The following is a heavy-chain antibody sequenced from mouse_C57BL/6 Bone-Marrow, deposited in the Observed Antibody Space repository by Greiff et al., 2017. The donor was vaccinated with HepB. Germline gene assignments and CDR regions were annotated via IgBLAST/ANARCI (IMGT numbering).Heavy chain of an antibody. CDR2: IYPGDGDT. D-gene: IGHD2-2*01. V-gene: IGHV1-82*01. Sequence: VQRVESGPELVKPGASVKISCKASGYAFSSSWMNWVKQRPGKGLEWIGRIYPGDGDTNYNGKFKGKATLTADKSSSTAYMQLSSLTSEDSAVYFCARGPPSTMVTTWYFDVWGTGTTVTVSS. CDR3: ARGPPSTMVTTWYFDV. CDR1: GYAFSSSW. J-gene: IGHJ1*03.